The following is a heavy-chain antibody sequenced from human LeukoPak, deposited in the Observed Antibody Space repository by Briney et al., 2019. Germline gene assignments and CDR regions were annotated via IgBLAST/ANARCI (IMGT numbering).Heavy chain of an antibody. CDR1: GGTFTSYT. J-gene: IGHJ4*02. CDR3: ARVARGDGYNT. V-gene: IGHV1-69*05. CDR2: IIPMSGTV. Sequence: SVKVSCKASGGTFTSYTVSWVRQAPGQGLEWMGRIIPMSGTVKYAQKFQGRVTITTDESTSTAYMELSSLRSEDTAVYYCARVARGDGYNTWGQGTLVTVSS. D-gene: IGHD5-24*01.